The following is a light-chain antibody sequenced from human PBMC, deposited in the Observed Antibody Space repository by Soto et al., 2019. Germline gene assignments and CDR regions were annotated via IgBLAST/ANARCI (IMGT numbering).Light chain of an antibody. J-gene: IGKJ2*01. CDR2: WAS. Sequence: DIVMTQSPDSLAVSLGERATINCKSSQSVLYSSNNKNHLAWYQQKAGQPPKLLVYWASTRESGVPDRFSGSGSGTDFTITISSLQAEDVAVYYCQQYYSTPYTFGQGTKLEIK. CDR3: QQYYSTPYT. V-gene: IGKV4-1*01. CDR1: QSVLYSSNNKNH.